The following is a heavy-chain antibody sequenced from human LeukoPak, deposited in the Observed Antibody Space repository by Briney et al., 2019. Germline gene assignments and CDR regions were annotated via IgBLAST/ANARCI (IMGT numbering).Heavy chain of an antibody. CDR2: INHSGST. CDR3: ARVTHSGGGNSESFDY. V-gene: IGHV4-34*01. J-gene: IGHJ4*02. Sequence: TSETLSLTCAVYGGSFSDYYWSWIRQPPGKGLEWIGEINHSGSTNYNPSLKSRVTISVDTSKNQFSLKLSSVTAADTAVYYCARVTHSGGGNSESFDYWGQGTLVTVSS. D-gene: IGHD4-23*01. CDR1: GGSFSDYY.